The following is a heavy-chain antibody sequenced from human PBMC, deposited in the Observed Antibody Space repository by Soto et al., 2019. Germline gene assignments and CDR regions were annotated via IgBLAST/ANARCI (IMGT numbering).Heavy chain of an antibody. CDR3: ARAHPGTTGTTTLDY. J-gene: IGHJ4*02. D-gene: IGHD1-1*01. Sequence: QVQLQESGPGLVKPSETLSLTCTVSGGSIRGYYWSWVRQPPGKGLEWIGYVYYSGSTYYSPSLKSRVTMSVDTSKNQFSLKLNSVTAADTAVYYCARAHPGTTGTTTLDYWGQGTLVSVSS. V-gene: IGHV4-59*01. CDR1: GGSIRGYY. CDR2: VYYSGST.